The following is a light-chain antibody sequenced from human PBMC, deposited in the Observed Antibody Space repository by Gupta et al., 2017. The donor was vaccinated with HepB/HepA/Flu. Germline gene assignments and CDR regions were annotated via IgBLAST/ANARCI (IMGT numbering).Light chain of an antibody. CDR1: QSIRRW. V-gene: IGKV1-5*03. CDR3: QNDESCPWT. CDR2: MAS. Sequence: DIQMTQSPSTLSASVGDRVTITCRASQSIRRWLAWFQQKPGKAPKVLISMASSRESGVASRFSGSGSGTEFTLTIGGLQPEDFAVYYCQNDESCPWTFGQGTKVEIK. J-gene: IGKJ1*01.